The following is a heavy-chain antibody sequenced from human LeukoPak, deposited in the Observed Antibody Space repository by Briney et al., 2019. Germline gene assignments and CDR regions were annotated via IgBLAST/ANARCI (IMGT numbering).Heavy chain of an antibody. V-gene: IGHV4-61*01. CDR1: GGSVSSGSYY. J-gene: IGHJ4*02. Sequence: SETLSLTCTVSGGSVSSGSYYWSWIRQPPGKGLEWIGYIYYSGSTYYNPSLKSRVTISVDTSKNQFSLKLSSVTAADTAVYYCARGRRYYGSGSTFYFDYWGQGTLVTVSS. CDR3: ARGRRYYGSGSTFYFDY. D-gene: IGHD3-10*01. CDR2: IYYSGST.